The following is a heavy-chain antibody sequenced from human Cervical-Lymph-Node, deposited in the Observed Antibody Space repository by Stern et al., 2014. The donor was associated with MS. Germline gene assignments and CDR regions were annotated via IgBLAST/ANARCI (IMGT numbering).Heavy chain of an antibody. J-gene: IGHJ4*02. CDR2: INAGNGNT. D-gene: IGHD3-16*01. V-gene: IGHV1-3*01. CDR1: GYTFTSYA. Sequence: VQLVESGAEVKKPGASVKVSCKASGYTFTSYAMHWVRQAPGQRLEWMGWINAGNGNTKYAQKFQGRVTITRDTSASTAYMELSSLRSEDTAVYYCARNRVWGGTDYWGQGTLVTVSS. CDR3: ARNRVWGGTDY.